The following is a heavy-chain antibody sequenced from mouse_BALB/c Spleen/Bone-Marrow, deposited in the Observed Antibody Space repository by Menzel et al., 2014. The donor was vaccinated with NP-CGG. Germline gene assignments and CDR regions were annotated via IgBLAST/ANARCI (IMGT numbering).Heavy chain of an antibody. V-gene: IGHV1-87*01. D-gene: IGHD2-14*01. J-gene: IGHJ4*01. CDR3: ARRGYDEGFYFPMDY. CDR2: IYPGDGDT. CDR1: GYTFTNYW. Sequence: VQLQQSGAELARPGASVKLSCKASGYTFTNYWIQWVKRRPGQGLEWIGTIYPGDGDTRYTQNFKGKATLNADKSSNTAYMQLSSLASEDSAVYYCARRGYDEGFYFPMDYWGQGTSVTVSS.